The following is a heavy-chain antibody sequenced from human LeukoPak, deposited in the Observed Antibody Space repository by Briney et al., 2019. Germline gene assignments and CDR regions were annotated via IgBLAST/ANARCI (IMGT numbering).Heavy chain of an antibody. CDR3: ASRASTGSRLFYYYYGMDV. D-gene: IGHD1-1*01. V-gene: IGHV4-39*07. J-gene: IGHJ6*02. CDR2: IYHSGST. CDR1: GGSISSSSYY. Sequence: SETLSLTCTVSGGSISSSSYYWGWIRQPPGKGLEWIGEIYHSGSTNYNPSLKSRVTISVDKSKNQFSLKLSSVTAADTAVYYCASRASTGSRLFYYYYGMDVWGQGTTVTVSS.